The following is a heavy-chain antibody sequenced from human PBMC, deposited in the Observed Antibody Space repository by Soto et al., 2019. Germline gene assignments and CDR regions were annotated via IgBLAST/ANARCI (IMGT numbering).Heavy chain of an antibody. J-gene: IGHJ6*02. CDR3: ARSIGSSWYEAAYYGMDV. CDR1: GYTFTSYD. Sequence: ASVKVSCKASGYTFTSYDINWVRQATGQGLEWMGWMNPNSGNTGYAQKFQGRVTMTRNTSISTAYMELSSLRSEDTAVYYCARSIGSSWYEAAYYGMDVWGQGTPVTVSS. CDR2: MNPNSGNT. D-gene: IGHD6-13*01. V-gene: IGHV1-8*01.